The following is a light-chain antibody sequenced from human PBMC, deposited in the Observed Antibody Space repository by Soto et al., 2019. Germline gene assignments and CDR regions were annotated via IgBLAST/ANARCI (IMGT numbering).Light chain of an antibody. CDR2: GNI. Sequence: QSVLTQPPSVSGAPGQRAVIFCTWSSSNIGAGYEVHGYQQVPGTAPTLLIEGNINPPSGVPDRFSGAKSDTAASLDITGLQAEDEADYYCQSFDSSLGGVVFGGRTKLTVL. CDR3: QSFDSSLGGVV. CDR1: SSNIGAGYE. V-gene: IGLV1-40*01. J-gene: IGLJ3*02.